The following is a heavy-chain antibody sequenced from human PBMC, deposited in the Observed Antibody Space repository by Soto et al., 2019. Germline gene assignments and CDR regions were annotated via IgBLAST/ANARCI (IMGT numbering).Heavy chain of an antibody. V-gene: IGHV3-48*02. D-gene: IGHD3-10*01. J-gene: IGHJ6*02. CDR3: ARDHGGSYYRYGMDV. CDR2: ISSSSSTI. Sequence: GGSLRLSCAASGFTFSSYSMNWVRQAPGKGLEWVSYISSSSSTIYYADSVKGRFTISRDNAKNSLYLQMNSLRDEDTAVYYCARDHGGSYYRYGMDVWGQGTTVTVSS. CDR1: GFTFSSYS.